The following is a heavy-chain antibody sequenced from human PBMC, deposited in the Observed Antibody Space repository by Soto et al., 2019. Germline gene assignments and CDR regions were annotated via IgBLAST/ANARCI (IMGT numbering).Heavy chain of an antibody. J-gene: IGHJ6*02. V-gene: IGHV4-34*01. CDR2: INHRGNT. CDR1: GGSFSGYY. CDR3: ARVGRIAAASGYYYYGMDV. Sequence: SETLSLTTDLYGGSFSGYYCSWIRQAPGEGLEWIGEINHRGNTYYNPKLKSRVSISVDTSKNQFSLKLSSVTAADTAVYYCARVGRIAAASGYYYYGMDVWGQATTVTVSS. D-gene: IGHD6-13*01.